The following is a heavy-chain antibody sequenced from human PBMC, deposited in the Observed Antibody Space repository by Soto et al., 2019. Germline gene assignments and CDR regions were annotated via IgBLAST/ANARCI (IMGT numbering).Heavy chain of an antibody. Sequence: SVKVSCKASGGTFSSYAISWVRQAPGQGLEWMGAIIPIFGTANYAQKFQGRVTITADESTSTAYMELSSLRSEDTAVYYCASWRSRVVPAPGAYYFDYWGQGTLVTVSS. CDR1: GGTFSSYA. V-gene: IGHV1-69*13. J-gene: IGHJ4*02. D-gene: IGHD2-2*01. CDR2: IIPIFGTA. CDR3: ASWRSRVVPAPGAYYFDY.